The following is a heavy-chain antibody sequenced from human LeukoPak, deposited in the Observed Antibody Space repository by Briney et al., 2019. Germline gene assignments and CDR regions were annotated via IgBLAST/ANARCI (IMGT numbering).Heavy chain of an antibody. CDR1: GFTFSSYE. Sequence: GGSLRLSCAASGFTFSSYEMNWVRQAPGKRAEWVSYISNSGSILYYADSVRRRFTISRDNAKNSLFLQMNSLRAEDTAVYYCAELGITMIGGVWGKGTTVTISS. J-gene: IGHJ6*04. CDR3: AELGITMIGGV. V-gene: IGHV3-48*03. D-gene: IGHD3-10*02. CDR2: ISNSGSIL.